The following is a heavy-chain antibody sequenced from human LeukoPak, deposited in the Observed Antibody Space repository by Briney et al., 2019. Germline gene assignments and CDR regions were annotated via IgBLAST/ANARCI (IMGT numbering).Heavy chain of an antibody. Sequence: GESLQISCKGSGYSFTSYWIGWVCQMPGKGLEWMGIIYPGDSDTRYSPSFQGQVTISTDKSSSTAYLQWSSLKASDTAMYFCARHSVRRTYYFDYWGQGTLVTVSS. J-gene: IGHJ4*02. CDR1: GYSFTSYW. CDR3: ARHSVRRTYYFDY. V-gene: IGHV5-51*01. CDR2: IYPGDSDT. D-gene: IGHD3-10*02.